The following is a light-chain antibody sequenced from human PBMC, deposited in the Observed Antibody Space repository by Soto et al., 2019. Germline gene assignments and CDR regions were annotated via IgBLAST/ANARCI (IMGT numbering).Light chain of an antibody. CDR3: QQYGSSPLIS. Sequence: EIVMTQSPGTLSLSPGERVTLSCMAIHIFGSSFLACYQQKPGQAPRLLIYGASNRATGIPDRFSGSGSGRDFTLTISGLEPEDFAVYYCQQYGSSPLISFGQGTRLEIK. CDR1: HIFGSSF. V-gene: IGKV3-20*01. CDR2: GAS. J-gene: IGKJ5*01.